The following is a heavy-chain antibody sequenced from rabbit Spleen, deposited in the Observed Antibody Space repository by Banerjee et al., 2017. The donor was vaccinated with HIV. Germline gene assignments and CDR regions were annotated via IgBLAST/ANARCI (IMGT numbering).Heavy chain of an antibody. D-gene: IGHD8-1*01. CDR1: GFSFSSNDY. J-gene: IGHJ6*01. V-gene: IGHV1S40*01. Sequence: QSLEESGGDLVKPGASLTLTYTASGFSFSSNDYMCWVHQAPGKGLEWISCIAGSSSGVTYSATWAKGRFTISKTSSTTVTLQMTSLTVADTATYFCARDTGSSFSSCGMDLWGPGTLVTVS. CDR3: ARDTGSSFSSCGMDL. CDR2: IAGSSSGVT.